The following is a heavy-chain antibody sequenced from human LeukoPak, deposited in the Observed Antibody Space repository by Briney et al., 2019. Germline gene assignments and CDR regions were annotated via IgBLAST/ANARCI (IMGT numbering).Heavy chain of an antibody. CDR2: IYYSGST. J-gene: IGHJ4*02. CDR3: ARRRCSGGSCYFDY. Sequence: SETLSLTCTVSGGSISSGGYYWSWIRQHPGKGLEWIGYIYYSGSTYYNPSLKSRVTISVDTSKNQFSLKLSSVTAADTAVYYCARRRCSGGSCYFDYWGQGTPVTVSS. V-gene: IGHV4-31*03. D-gene: IGHD2-15*01. CDR1: GGSISSGGYY.